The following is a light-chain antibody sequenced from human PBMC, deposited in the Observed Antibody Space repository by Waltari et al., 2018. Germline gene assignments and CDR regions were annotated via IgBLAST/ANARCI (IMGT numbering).Light chain of an antibody. Sequence: DFVMTQSPDSLPLSPGARATINCTSSQNILYNSNNKNDLACYQQKPGQPPKLLINCASTRESGVPYVFCGSGSGTDFTLTISGLQAEDVAVYYGQQYYSAWTFVQGTKGQTK. CDR1: QNILYNSNNKND. V-gene: IGKV4-1*01. J-gene: IGKJ1*01. CDR2: CAS. CDR3: QQYYSAWT.